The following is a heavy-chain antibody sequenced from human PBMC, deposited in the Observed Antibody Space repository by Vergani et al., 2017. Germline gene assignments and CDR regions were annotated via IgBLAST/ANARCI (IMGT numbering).Heavy chain of an antibody. J-gene: IGHJ4*02. CDR3: ARHTTYTDS. Sequence: EVQLVPSGAEVTKPGESLKISCKGSGYTFPIHWIGWVRQMPGKGLEWMGIIYPGDSDTRYSPSFQGQVTISADKSSSTAFLQWDSLKSSDTALYYCARHTTYTDSWGQGTLVTVSS. D-gene: IGHD1-1*01. CDR1: GYTFPIHW. CDR2: IYPGDSDT. V-gene: IGHV5-51*01.